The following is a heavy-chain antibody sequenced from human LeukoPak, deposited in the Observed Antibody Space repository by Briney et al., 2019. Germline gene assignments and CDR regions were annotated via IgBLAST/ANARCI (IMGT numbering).Heavy chain of an antibody. CDR2: FDPEDGET. CDR3: ATASPYSGSWRLDY. D-gene: IGHD1-26*01. V-gene: IGHV1-24*01. J-gene: IGHJ4*02. Sequence: ASVKVSRKFSGYTLTELSMHWVRQAPGKGLEWMGGFDPEDGETIYAQKFQGRVTMTEDTSPDTAYMERSSLRSEDTAVYYCATASPYSGSWRLDYWGQGTLVTVSS. CDR1: GYTLTELS.